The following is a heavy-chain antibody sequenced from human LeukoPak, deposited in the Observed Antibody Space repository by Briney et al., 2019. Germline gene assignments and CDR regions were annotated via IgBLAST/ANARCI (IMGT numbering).Heavy chain of an antibody. CDR1: GGTFSSYA. J-gene: IGHJ6*03. CDR3: AREGEHSSSSGYYYYYMDV. Sequence: SVKVSCKASGGTFSSYAISWVRQAPGQGLEWMGGIIPIFGTANYAQKFQGRVTITTDESTSTAYMELSSLRSEDTAVYYCAREGEHSSSSGYYYYYMDVWGKGTTVTVSS. D-gene: IGHD6-6*01. CDR2: IIPIFGTA. V-gene: IGHV1-69*05.